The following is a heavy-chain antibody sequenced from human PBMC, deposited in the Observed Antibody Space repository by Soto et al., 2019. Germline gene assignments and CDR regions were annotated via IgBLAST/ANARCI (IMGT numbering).Heavy chain of an antibody. J-gene: IGHJ6*02. CDR2: IIPIFGTA. V-gene: IGHV1-69*06. D-gene: IGHD4-4*01. CDR3: ASSKEGDYTFYYYYYGMDV. Sequence: QVQLVQSGAEVKKPGSSVKVSCKASGGTFSSYAISWVRQAPGQGLEWMGGIIPIFGTANYAQKFQGRVTITADKSTSTAYMELSSLRSEDTAVYYCASSKEGDYTFYYYYYGMDVWGQGTTVTVSS. CDR1: GGTFSSYA.